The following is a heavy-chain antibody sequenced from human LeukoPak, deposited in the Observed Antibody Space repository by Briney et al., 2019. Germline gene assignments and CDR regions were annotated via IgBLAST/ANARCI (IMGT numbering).Heavy chain of an antibody. J-gene: IGHJ4*02. V-gene: IGHV4-30-4*07. CDR3: ARLHSSSWYPVHATFDY. Sequence: SETLSLTCGVSGDSISSDGHSWSWIRQPPGKGLEWVGYIYHSGAAYHNPSLKSRVTISVDTSKNQFSLKLSSVTAADTAVYYCARLHSSSWYPVHATFDYWGQGTLVTVSS. CDR2: IYHSGAA. D-gene: IGHD6-13*01. CDR1: GDSISSDGHS.